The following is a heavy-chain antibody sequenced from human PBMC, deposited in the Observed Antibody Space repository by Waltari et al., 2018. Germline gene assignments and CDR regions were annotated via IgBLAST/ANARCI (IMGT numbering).Heavy chain of an antibody. D-gene: IGHD3-10*01. V-gene: IGHV3-7*04. J-gene: IGHJ4*02. CDR3: ARETGVYGSGSYYFDF. Sequence: EVQLVESGGHLVQPGGSLRLSCVASGFTFSTYWMSWVRQAPGKGLEWVANIKQDGTEKNYVDSVKGRFTISRDDTKNSLYLQMNTLRAEDTAVYYCARETGVYGSGSYYFDFWGQGTLITVSS. CDR2: IKQDGTEK. CDR1: GFTFSTYW.